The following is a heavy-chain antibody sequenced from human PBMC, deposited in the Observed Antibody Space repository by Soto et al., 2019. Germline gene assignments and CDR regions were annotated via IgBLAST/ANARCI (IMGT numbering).Heavy chain of an antibody. D-gene: IGHD6-13*01. CDR2: IYYSGST. CDR1: GGSISSSSYY. V-gene: IGHV4-39*01. J-gene: IGHJ5*02. Sequence: QLQLQESGPGLVKPSETLSLTCTVSGGSISSSSYYWGWIRQPPGKGLEWIGSIYYSGSTYYNPSLKGRVTISVDTSKNQFSLKLSSVDAADTTVYYCARAAPFGHWGQGTLVTVSS. CDR3: ARAAPFGH.